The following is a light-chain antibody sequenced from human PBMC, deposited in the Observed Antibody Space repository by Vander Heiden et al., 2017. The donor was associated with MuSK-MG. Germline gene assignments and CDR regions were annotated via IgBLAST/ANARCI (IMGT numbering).Light chain of an antibody. J-gene: IGKJ1*01. V-gene: IGKV1-5*03. CDR2: KAS. CDR1: RSISRW. Sequence: DIQMTQSPSTLSASVGDRVIITCRASRSISRWLAWYQEKPGEAPRLLISKASNLEDGVPSRFSGSGSGIEFTLTIASLQPDDSATYLCHHYNNNWGTFGQGTKVEIK. CDR3: HHYNNNWGT.